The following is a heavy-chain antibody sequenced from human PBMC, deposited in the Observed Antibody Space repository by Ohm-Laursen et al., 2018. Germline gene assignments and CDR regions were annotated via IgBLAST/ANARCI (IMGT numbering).Heavy chain of an antibody. D-gene: IGHD3-22*01. CDR1: GGSIRSGAYY. V-gene: IGHV4-31*01. CDR2: IYYSGST. CDR3: ARGRTYYSDSSGYPGYFDY. Sequence: TLSLTCSVPGGSIRSGAYYWSWIRQHPGKGLEWIGYIYYSGSTSYNPSLKSLVTISVDTSKNQFSLKLSSVTAADTAVYYCARGRTYYSDSSGYPGYFDYWGQGTLVTVSS. J-gene: IGHJ4*02.